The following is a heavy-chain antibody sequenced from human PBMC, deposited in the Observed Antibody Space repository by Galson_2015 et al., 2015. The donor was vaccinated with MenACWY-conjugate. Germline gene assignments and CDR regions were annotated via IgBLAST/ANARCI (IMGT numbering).Heavy chain of an antibody. CDR3: ARHQPGIGHGDYPTVDY. V-gene: IGHV1-69*13. D-gene: IGHD4-17*01. CDR2: IITIFGTA. J-gene: IGHJ4*02. Sequence: SVKVSCKASGGTFSSYAISWVRQAPGQGLEWMGGIITIFGTANYAQKFQGRVTITADESISTAYLQWSSLKASDTAIYYCARHQPGIGHGDYPTVDYWGQGTLVTVTS. CDR1: GGTFSSYA.